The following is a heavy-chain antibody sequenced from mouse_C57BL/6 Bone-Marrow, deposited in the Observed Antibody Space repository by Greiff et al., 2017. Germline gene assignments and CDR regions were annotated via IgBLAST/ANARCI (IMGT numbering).Heavy chain of an antibody. J-gene: IGHJ4*01. CDR1: GYTFTDYN. Sequence: VQLQQSGPELVKPGASVKIPCKASGYTFTDYNMDWVKQSHGKSLEWIGDINPNNGGTIYNQKFKGKATLTVDKSSSTAYMELRSLTSEDTAVYYCAREDGNYVDYAMDYWGQGTSVTVSS. D-gene: IGHD2-1*01. CDR3: AREDGNYVDYAMDY. CDR2: INPNNGGT. V-gene: IGHV1-18*01.